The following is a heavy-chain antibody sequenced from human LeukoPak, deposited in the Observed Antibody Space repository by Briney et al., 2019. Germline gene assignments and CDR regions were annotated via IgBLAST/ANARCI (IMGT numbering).Heavy chain of an antibody. CDR2: ISGDGSST. V-gene: IGHV3-43*02. J-gene: IGHJ3*02. CDR1: GFTFDDFA. Sequence: GGSLRLSCAASGFTFDDFAMHWVRQAPGKGLEWVSLISGDGSSTYYADSVKGRFTISRDNSKNSLYLQMNSLSTEDTALYYCAKYPALVLYAFDIWGQGTMVTVSS. D-gene: IGHD3-3*02. CDR3: AKYPALVLYAFDI.